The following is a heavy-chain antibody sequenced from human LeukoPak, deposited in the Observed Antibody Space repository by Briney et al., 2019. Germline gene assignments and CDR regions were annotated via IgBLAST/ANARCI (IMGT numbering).Heavy chain of an antibody. CDR3: SRELRYVGNTNWYFDL. CDR2: ISANNGNT. D-gene: IGHD4-23*01. J-gene: IGHJ2*01. V-gene: IGHV1-18*01. Sequence: ASVKVSCKASGYTFTSYGMSWVRQAPGQGLEWMGWISANNGNTNYAQKLQGRVSMTRDTSTSTDYMELSSLRSDDTAVYYCSRELRYVGNTNWYFDLWGRGTLVTVSS. CDR1: GYTFTSYG.